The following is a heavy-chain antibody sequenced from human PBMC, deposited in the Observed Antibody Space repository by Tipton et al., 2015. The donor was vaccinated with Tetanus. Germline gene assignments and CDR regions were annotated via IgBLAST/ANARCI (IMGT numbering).Heavy chain of an antibody. Sequence: TLSLTCTVSGGSISSYYWSWIRQPPGKGLEWIGYIYYSGSTNYNPSLKSRVTISVDTSKNQFSLKLSSVTAADTAVYYCARVNSDIVVVPAAIGFDYRGQGTLVTVSS. D-gene: IGHD2-2*02. CDR3: ARVNSDIVVVPAAIGFDY. V-gene: IGHV4-59*01. CDR2: IYYSGST. CDR1: GGSISSYY. J-gene: IGHJ4*02.